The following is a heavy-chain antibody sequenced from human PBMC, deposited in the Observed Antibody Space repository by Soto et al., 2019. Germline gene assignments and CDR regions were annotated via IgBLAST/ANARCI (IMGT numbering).Heavy chain of an antibody. J-gene: IGHJ6*02. Sequence: QVTLKESGPVLVPPTETVTLTCTVSGCSLKNARVGMTWIHQPPGTALEWLAVIFSNDEKSYSTSLKSRLTISKDASKRQVVLTLTNLDPLDTGTYICARTCQQLNYYAMDVWCLGTTVTVSS. CDR3: ARTCQQLNYYAMDV. CDR1: GCSLKNARVG. D-gene: IGHD6-13*01. V-gene: IGHV2-26*01. CDR2: IFSNDEK.